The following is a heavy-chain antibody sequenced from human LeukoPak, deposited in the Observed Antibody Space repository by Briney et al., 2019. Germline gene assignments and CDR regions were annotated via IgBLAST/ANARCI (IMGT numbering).Heavy chain of an antibody. Sequence: SETLSLTCAVYGGSFSGYYWSWIRQPPGKGLEWIGEINHSGSTNYNPSLKSRVTISVDTSKNQSSLKLSSVTAADTAVYYCARLLWFGELLSTGWFDPWGQGTLVTVSS. CDR3: ARLLWFGELLSTGWFDP. V-gene: IGHV4-34*01. CDR2: INHSGST. CDR1: GGSFSGYY. J-gene: IGHJ5*02. D-gene: IGHD3-10*01.